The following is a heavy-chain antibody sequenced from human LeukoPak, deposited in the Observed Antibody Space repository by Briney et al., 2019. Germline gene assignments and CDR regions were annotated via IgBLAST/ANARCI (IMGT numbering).Heavy chain of an antibody. CDR3: ARGPQQLVRGFGH. CDR1: GFTFSTYA. CDR2: INHSGST. J-gene: IGHJ4*02. Sequence: GSLRLSCAASGFTFSTYAMSWVRQPPGKGLEWIGEINHSGSTNYNPSLKSRVTIPVDTSKNQFSLKMSSVTAADTAVYYCARGPQQLVRGFGHWGQGTLVTVSS. V-gene: IGHV4-34*01. D-gene: IGHD6-13*01.